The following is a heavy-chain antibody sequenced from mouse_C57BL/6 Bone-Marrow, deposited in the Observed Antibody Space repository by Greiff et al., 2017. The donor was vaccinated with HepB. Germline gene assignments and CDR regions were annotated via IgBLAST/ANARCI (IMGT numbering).Heavy chain of an antibody. J-gene: IGHJ3*01. CDR1: GFTFSSYA. D-gene: IGHD2-1*01. V-gene: IGHV5-4*01. Sequence: EVQRVESGGGLVKPGGSLKLSCAASGFTFSSYAMSWVRQTPEKRLEWVATISDGGSYTYYPDNVKGRFTISRDNAKNNLYLQMSHLKSEDTAMYYCARDGYGNYGFAYWGQGTLVTVSA. CDR2: ISDGGSYT. CDR3: ARDGYGNYGFAY.